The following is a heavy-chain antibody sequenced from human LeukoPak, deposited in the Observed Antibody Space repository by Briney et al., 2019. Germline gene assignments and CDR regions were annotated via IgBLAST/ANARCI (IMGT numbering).Heavy chain of an antibody. V-gene: IGHV3-74*01. CDR2: INYDARSR. Sequence: PGGSLRLSCAASGFTFSLSWMHWVRQAPGKGLECVPSINYDARSRTYADSVKGRLTISRDNAENTLFQQMNSLRVEDSAIYSCVRGAGPRTPFDWGQGILVTVSS. CDR3: VRGAGPRTPFD. J-gene: IGHJ1*01. CDR1: GFTFSLSW.